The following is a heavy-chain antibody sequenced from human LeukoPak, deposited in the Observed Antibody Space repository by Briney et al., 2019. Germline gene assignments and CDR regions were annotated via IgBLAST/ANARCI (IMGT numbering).Heavy chain of an antibody. V-gene: IGHV3-21*01. CDR2: ISSSSSYI. J-gene: IGHJ4*02. CDR1: GFTFSSYS. Sequence: PGGSLRLSCAASGFTFSSYSMNWVRQAPGKGLEWVSSISSSSSYIYYADSVKGRFTISRDNAKNSLYLQMNSLRAEDTAVYYCARDYDPIAARVYWGQGTLVTVSS. D-gene: IGHD6-6*01. CDR3: ARDYDPIAARVY.